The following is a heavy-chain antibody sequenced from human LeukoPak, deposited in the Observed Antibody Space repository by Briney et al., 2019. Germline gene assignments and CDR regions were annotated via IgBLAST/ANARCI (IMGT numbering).Heavy chain of an antibody. CDR3: ARETLGGRGYYYYGMDV. V-gene: IGHV1-69*13. CDR1: LGTYSNYA. Sequence: SSVPVSCMATLGTYSNYAINWVRQAPGQGREWMGGVIHIFGTANYAQRFQGRVTITADESTSTAYMELSSLRSEDTAVYYCARETLGGRGYYYYGMDVWGQGTTVTVSS. CDR2: VIHIFGTA. D-gene: IGHD4-23*01. J-gene: IGHJ6*02.